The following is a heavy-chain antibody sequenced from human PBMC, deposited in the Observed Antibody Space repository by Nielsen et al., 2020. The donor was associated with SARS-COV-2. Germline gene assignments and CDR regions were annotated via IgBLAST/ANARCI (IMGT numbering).Heavy chain of an antibody. Sequence: SETLSLTCAVYGGSFSGYYWSWIRQPPGKGLEWIGYIYYSGSTNYNPSLKSRVTISVDTSKNQFSLKLSSVTAADTAVYYCARRSYGSANERWGQGTLVTVSS. CDR1: GGSFSGYY. CDR2: IYYSGST. V-gene: IGHV4-59*08. CDR3: ARRSYGSANER. D-gene: IGHD3-10*01. J-gene: IGHJ4*02.